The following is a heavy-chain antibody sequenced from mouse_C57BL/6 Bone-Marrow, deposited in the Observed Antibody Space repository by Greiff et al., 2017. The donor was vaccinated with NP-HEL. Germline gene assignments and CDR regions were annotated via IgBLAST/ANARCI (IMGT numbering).Heavy chain of an antibody. CDR1: GFTFSDYY. J-gene: IGHJ3*01. D-gene: IGHD2-13*01. V-gene: IGHV5-12*01. CDR3: ARQGYDDSTRFAY. CDR2: ISNGGGST. Sequence: EVQLVESGGGLVQPGGSLKLSCAASGFTFSDYYMYWVRQTPEKRLEWVAYISNGGGSTYCPDTVKGRFTISRDNAKNTLYLQMSRLKSEDTAMYYCARQGYDDSTRFAYWGQGTLVTVSA.